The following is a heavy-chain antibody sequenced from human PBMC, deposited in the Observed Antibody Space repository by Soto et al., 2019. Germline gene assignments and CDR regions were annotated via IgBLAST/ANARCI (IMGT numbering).Heavy chain of an antibody. CDR3: ARDSFYDSSGYPGAFDI. CDR2: IYTSGST. D-gene: IGHD3-22*01. CDR1: GSSISSYY. V-gene: IGHV4-4*07. Sequence: ASETLSLTCTVSGSSISSYYWSWIRQPAGKGLEWIGRIYTSGSTNYNPSLKGRVTMSVDTSKNQFSLKLSSVTAADTAVYYCARDSFYDSSGYPGAFDIWGQGTMVTVSS. J-gene: IGHJ3*02.